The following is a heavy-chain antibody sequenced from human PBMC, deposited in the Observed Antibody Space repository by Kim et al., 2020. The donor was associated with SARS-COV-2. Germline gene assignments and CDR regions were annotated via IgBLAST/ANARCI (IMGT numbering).Heavy chain of an antibody. D-gene: IGHD3-22*01. Sequence: YANSVRGRFTIARDTSKNTLYLQMGSLRAEDMAVYYCARDYDSSGYYGMDVWGQGTTVTVS. CDR3: ARDYDSSGYYGMDV. V-gene: IGHV3-64*01. J-gene: IGHJ6*02.